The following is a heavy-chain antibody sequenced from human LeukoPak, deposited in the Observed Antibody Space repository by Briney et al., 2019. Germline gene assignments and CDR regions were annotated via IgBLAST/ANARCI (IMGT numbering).Heavy chain of an antibody. D-gene: IGHD3-16*02. J-gene: IGHJ3*01. CDR1: GGPYSENY. CDR2: IYHSGST. CDR3: AEGRGLVYRYHFDV. V-gene: IGHV4-34*01. Sequence: SETLSLPCTVYGGPYSENYWTWIRQPPGKGLEWIGEIYHSGSTKYSPSLKSRVTISVVTSKNQFSLQLGSVTAADTAVYYCAEGRGLVYRYHFDVGGQGTVVTVSS.